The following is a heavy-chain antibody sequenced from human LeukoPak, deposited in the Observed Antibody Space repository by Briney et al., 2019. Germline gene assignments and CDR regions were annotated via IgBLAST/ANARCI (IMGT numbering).Heavy chain of an antibody. CDR2: IRNKDNSYAT. D-gene: IGHD3-3*01. CDR3: ASSVLTILGVTSDY. Sequence: PGGSLRLSCAASGFTFSASAVYWVRQASGKGLEWVGRIRNKDNSYATTYAASANGRFTISRDDSKNTAYLQMNSLKIEDTAVYYCASSVLTILGVTSDYWGQGTLVTVSS. J-gene: IGHJ4*02. V-gene: IGHV3-73*01. CDR1: GFTFSASA.